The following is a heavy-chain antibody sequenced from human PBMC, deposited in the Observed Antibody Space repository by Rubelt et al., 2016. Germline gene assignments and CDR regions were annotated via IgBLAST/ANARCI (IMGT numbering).Heavy chain of an antibody. CDR1: GSTASSGY. D-gene: IGHD3-10*01. Sequence: EVQVAESGGGLVQPGGSLRLSCAASGSTASSGYMGWVRQVPVKGLEWVSVMYNSRTTYYADSVKGRFTIPRENSKNPLYLQMNSRRAEDTAVYYCAKEHGSRGFDYWGQGTLVTVSS. CDR2: MYNSRTT. V-gene: IGHV3-66*02. J-gene: IGHJ4*02. CDR3: AKEHGSRGFDY.